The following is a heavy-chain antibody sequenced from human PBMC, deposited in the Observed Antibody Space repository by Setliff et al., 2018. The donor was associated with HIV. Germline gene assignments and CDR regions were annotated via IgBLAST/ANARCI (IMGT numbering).Heavy chain of an antibody. CDR1: GYTFTSYW. V-gene: IGHV5-51*01. CDR2: IYPGGSDT. CDR3: ARRASKASLDY. Sequence: GESLKISCKGSGYTFTSYWIGWVRQMPGKGLEWMGIIYPGGSDTRYSPSFQGRVTISADKSINTAYLQWSSLQASDTAMYYCARRASKASLDYWGQGTLVTVS. J-gene: IGHJ4*02.